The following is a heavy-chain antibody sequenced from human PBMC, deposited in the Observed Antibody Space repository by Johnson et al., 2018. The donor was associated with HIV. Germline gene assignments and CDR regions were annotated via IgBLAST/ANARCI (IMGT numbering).Heavy chain of an antibody. CDR1: GFTFSSYA. CDR2: ISSNGRST. V-gene: IGHV3-64*01. D-gene: IGHD5-24*01. Sequence: VQLVESGGGLVQPGGSLRLSCAASGFTFSSYAMHWVRQAPGKGLEYVSAISSNGRSTYYANSVKGRFTISRDNSKNTLYLQMNSLRAEDTALYYCARACRDGYTCDAFDIWGQ. J-gene: IGHJ3*02. CDR3: ARACRDGYTCDAFDI.